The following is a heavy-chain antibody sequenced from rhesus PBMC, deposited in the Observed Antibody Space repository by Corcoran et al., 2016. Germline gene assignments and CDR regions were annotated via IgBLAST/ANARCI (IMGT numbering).Heavy chain of an antibody. V-gene: IGHV4-169*02. CDR2: IDGTRRRT. Sequence: QLQLQESGPGLVKPSETLSLTCAFSGGSISSSYWAWIRQAPGRGLGRIGYIDGTRRRTSDNPAREGRGTLAGDTSKNQFARKLISVTAADTARYVCARDKGSWGQGVLVTVSS. J-gene: IGHJ4*01. CDR3: ARDKGS. CDR1: GGSISSSY.